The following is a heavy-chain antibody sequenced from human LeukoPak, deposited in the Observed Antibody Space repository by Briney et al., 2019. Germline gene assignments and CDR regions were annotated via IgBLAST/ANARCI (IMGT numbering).Heavy chain of an antibody. CDR2: ISGSGSST. D-gene: IGHD3-22*01. J-gene: IGHJ4*02. CDR1: GFTFSSYA. V-gene: IGHV3-23*01. Sequence: GGSLRLSCAASGFTFSSYAMSWVRQAPGKGLEWVSAISGSGSSTYYADSVKGRFTISRDNSKNTLYLQMNSLRAEDTAVYYCAKDIGYDSSGYSDYWGQGTLVTVSP. CDR3: AKDIGYDSSGYSDY.